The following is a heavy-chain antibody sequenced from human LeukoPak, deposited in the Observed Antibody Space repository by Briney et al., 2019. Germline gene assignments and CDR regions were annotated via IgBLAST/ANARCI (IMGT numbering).Heavy chain of an antibody. CDR1: GGSFSGYY. V-gene: IGHV4-34*01. D-gene: IGHD5-18*01. CDR3: ARDPGYNYGFDY. CDR2: INHSGST. Sequence: SETLSLTCAVYGGSFSGYYWSWIRQPPGKGLEWIGEINHSGSTNYNPSLKSRVTISVDTSKNQFSLKLSSVTAADTAVYYCARDPGYNYGFDYWGQGTLVTVSS. J-gene: IGHJ4*02.